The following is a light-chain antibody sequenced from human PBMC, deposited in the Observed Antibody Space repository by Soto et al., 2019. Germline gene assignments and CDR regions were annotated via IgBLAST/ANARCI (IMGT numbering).Light chain of an antibody. CDR1: QSVSSTY. J-gene: IGKJ1*01. Sequence: EIVLTQSPGTLSLSPGETATLSCRASQSVSSTYLAWYQQKPGQAPGLLLYGASNRASGIPDRFAGSGSGTDFTLTISRLEPEDFAVYYCQLYGASPKTFGQGTKVDIK. V-gene: IGKV3-20*01. CDR3: QLYGASPKT. CDR2: GAS.